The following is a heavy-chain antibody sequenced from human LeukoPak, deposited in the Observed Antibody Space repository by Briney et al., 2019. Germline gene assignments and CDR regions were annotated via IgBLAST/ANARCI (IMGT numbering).Heavy chain of an antibody. Sequence: SVKVSCKASGGTFSSYAISWVRQAPGQGLEWMGGIIPIFGTANYAQKFQGRVTITTDESTCTAYMELSSLRSEDTAVYHCASTKTRCVSTSCYTTPFDYWGQGTLVTVSS. V-gene: IGHV1-69*05. CDR1: GGTFSSYA. CDR2: IIPIFGTA. CDR3: ASTKTRCVSTSCYTTPFDY. D-gene: IGHD2-2*02. J-gene: IGHJ4*02.